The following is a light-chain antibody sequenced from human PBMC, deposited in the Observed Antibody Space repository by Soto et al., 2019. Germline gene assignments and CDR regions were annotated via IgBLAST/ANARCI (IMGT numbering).Light chain of an antibody. CDR2: AAS. CDR1: QSVSSSF. V-gene: IGKV3-20*01. CDR3: QLNGSSPLT. J-gene: IGKJ3*01. Sequence: DIVLTQSPGTLSLSPGERATLTCRASQSVSSSFLAWHQQKPGPAPMLLIYAASTRATGIPDRFSGSGSGTDFTLTISRLEPEDFAVYYCQLNGSSPLTFGQGTKVDIK.